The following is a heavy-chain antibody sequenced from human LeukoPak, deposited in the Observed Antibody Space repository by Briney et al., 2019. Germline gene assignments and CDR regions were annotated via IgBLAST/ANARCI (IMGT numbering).Heavy chain of an antibody. CDR2: IQYSGST. V-gene: IGHV4-59*01. Sequence: PSETLSLTCTVSGGSFSSYYRSWIRQPPGKGLEWIGYIQYSGSTNYNPSLKSRVTISVDTSKNQFSLKLTSVTAADTAVYYCARSIYTTSSHPYFFDYWGQGTLVTVSS. D-gene: IGHD6-6*01. CDR3: ARSIYTTSSHPYFFDY. J-gene: IGHJ4*02. CDR1: GGSFSSYY.